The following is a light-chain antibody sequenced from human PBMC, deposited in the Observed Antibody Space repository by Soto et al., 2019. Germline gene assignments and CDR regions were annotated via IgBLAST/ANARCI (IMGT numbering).Light chain of an antibody. Sequence: QSLLTQPRSVSGSPGQSVAISCTGTSSDVGGYNYVSWYQQHPGKAPKLMIYDVTNRPSGVHDRFSASKSGNTASLTISGLQADDEADYYCRSYAGSXSYVLGTGIKVXV. J-gene: IGLJ1*01. CDR2: DVT. V-gene: IGLV2-11*01. CDR3: RSYAGSXSYV. CDR1: SSDVGGYNY.